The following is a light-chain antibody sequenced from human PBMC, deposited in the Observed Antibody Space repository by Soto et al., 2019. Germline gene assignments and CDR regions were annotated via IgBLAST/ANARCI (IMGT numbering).Light chain of an antibody. Sequence: EIVMTQSPATLSVSPGEGATVSCRASQSVSSHLAWYQHKPGQAPRLLFYDTSTRAPGISARFSGSGSGTEFTLTISTLQSEDFAVYYCQEYLQWPPGMFGQGTKVDIK. J-gene: IGKJ1*01. CDR3: QEYLQWPPGM. V-gene: IGKV3-15*01. CDR2: DTS. CDR1: QSVSSH.